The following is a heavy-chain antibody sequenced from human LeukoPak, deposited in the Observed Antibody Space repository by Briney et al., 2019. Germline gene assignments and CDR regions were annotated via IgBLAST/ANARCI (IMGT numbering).Heavy chain of an antibody. J-gene: IGHJ5*02. Sequence: GGSLRLSCAASGFTFSSYGMHWVRQAPGKGLEGVAFIRYDGSNKYYADSVKGRFTISRDNPKNTLYLQMNSLRAEYTAVYYCAKAGYCSSTSCAPNWFDPWGQGTLVTVSS. CDR3: AKAGYCSSTSCAPNWFDP. CDR2: IRYDGSNK. CDR1: GFTFSSYG. V-gene: IGHV3-30*02. D-gene: IGHD2-2*01.